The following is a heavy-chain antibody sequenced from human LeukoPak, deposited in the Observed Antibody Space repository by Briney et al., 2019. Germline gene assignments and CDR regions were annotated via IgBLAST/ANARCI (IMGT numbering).Heavy chain of an antibody. CDR3: LGQQLVRSYFDY. Sequence: ASVKVSCKASGYTFTSYDINWVRQATGQGLEWMGWMNPNSGNTGYAQKFQGRVTMTRNTSISTAYMELSSLRSEDTAVYYCLGQQLVRSYFDYWGQGTLVTVSS. CDR2: MNPNSGNT. CDR1: GYTFTSYD. V-gene: IGHV1-8*01. D-gene: IGHD6-13*01. J-gene: IGHJ4*02.